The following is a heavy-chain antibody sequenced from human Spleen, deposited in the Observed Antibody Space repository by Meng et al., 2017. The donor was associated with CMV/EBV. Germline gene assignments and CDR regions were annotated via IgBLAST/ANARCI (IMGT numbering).Heavy chain of an antibody. Sequence: LGESGGGLVQPGESLSLSCADDGFTFSSHWMHWVRQVPGEGLEWVSRIDIDGRDITYADSVKGRFTISRDTAKNTLYLEMNSLRVEDTAVYYCARGLEEYLGWEMGYWGQGTLVTVSS. V-gene: IGHV3-74*03. D-gene: IGHD2/OR15-2a*01. CDR3: ARGLEEYLGWEMGY. CDR1: GFTFSSHW. CDR2: IDIDGRDI. J-gene: IGHJ4*02.